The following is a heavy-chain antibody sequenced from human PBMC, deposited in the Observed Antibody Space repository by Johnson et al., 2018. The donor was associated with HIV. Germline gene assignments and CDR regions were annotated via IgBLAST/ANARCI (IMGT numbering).Heavy chain of an antibody. V-gene: IGHV3-30*03. Sequence: QVQLVESGGGVVQPGRSLRLSCAASGFTFSSYGMHWVRQAPGKGLEWVAVISYDGSKKYYSDSVKCRFTISRDNSKNTLHLQMNSLSAEDTAVYYCARGGAYCGGDCNAFDIWGQGTMVTVA. D-gene: IGHD2-21*02. J-gene: IGHJ3*02. CDR3: ARGGAYCGGDCNAFDI. CDR1: GFTFSSYG. CDR2: ISYDGSKK.